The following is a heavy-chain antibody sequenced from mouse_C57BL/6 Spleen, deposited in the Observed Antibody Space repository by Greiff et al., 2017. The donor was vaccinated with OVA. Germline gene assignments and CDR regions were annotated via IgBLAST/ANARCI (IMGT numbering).Heavy chain of an antibody. CDR1: GYTFTSYT. V-gene: IGHV1-4*01. CDR2: INPSSGYT. CDR3: ARRSPFDY. J-gene: IGHJ2*01. Sequence: QVHVKQSGAELARPGASVKMSCKASGYTFTSYTMHWVKQRPGQGLEWIGYINPSSGYTKYNQKVKDKATLTADKSSSTAYMHLSSRTSEDSAVYYCARRSPFDYGGQGTTLTVSS.